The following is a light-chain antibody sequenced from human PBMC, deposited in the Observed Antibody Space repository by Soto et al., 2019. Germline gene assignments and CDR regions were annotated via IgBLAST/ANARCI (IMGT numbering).Light chain of an antibody. Sequence: DIQMTQSPSSVSASVGDRVSITCRASQGISSWLAWYQQKPGRAPKLLIYTGSSLQSGVPSSFSGTGSRTNFTLTISSLQPEDVATYYCQQANSFPLTFGGGTKVEIK. CDR2: TGS. V-gene: IGKV1-12*01. CDR1: QGISSW. J-gene: IGKJ4*01. CDR3: QQANSFPLT.